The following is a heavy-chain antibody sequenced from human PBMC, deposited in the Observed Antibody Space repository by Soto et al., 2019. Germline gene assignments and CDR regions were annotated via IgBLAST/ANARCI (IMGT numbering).Heavy chain of an antibody. CDR3: ARARMVRGIIYYYGMDV. D-gene: IGHD3-10*01. CDR2: IYYSGST. Sequence: QVQLQESGPGLVKSSQTLSLTCTVSGGSISSDGNYWSWIRQHPGKGLEWIGYIYYSGSTYYNPSLKSRVTISVDTSTNQFSLKLNSVTAADTAVYYCARARMVRGIIYYYGMDVCGQGTTVTVSS. CDR1: GGSISSDGNY. V-gene: IGHV4-31*03. J-gene: IGHJ6*02.